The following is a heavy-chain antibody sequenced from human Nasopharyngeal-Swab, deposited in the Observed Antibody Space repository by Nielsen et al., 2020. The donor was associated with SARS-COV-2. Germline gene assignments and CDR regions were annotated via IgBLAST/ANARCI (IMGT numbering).Heavy chain of an antibody. Sequence: SETLSLTCAVYGGSFSGYYWSWIRQPPGKGLEWIGEINHSGSTNYNPSLKSRVTISVDTSTNQFSLKLSSVTAADTAVYYCARAIFQDDSSGVDYWGQGTLVTVSS. CDR2: INHSGST. CDR3: ARAIFQDDSSGVDY. CDR1: GGSFSGYY. V-gene: IGHV4-34*01. D-gene: IGHD3-22*01. J-gene: IGHJ4*02.